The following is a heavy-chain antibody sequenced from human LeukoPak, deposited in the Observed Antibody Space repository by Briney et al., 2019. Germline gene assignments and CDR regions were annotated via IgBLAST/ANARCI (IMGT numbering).Heavy chain of an antibody. CDR3: ARNDEWLTAAKEYFQH. J-gene: IGHJ1*01. CDR2: IHHSGST. V-gene: IGHV4-39*07. D-gene: IGHD3-3*01. Sequence: SETLSLTCSVSGGSIVTTTFYWGWVRQPPGKGLEWIGIIHHSGSTYYSSSLKSRVTISIDTSKNTLSLKLNSVTAADTAVYYCARNDEWLTAAKEYFQHWGQGTLVTVSS. CDR1: GGSIVTTTFY.